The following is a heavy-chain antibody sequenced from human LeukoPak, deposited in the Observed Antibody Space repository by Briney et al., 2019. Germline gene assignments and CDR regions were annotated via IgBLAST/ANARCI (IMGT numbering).Heavy chain of an antibody. CDR3: ARPEGRPYYDFWSLRY. Sequence: SETLSLTCTVSGGSISSYYWSWIRQPAGKGLEWIGRIYTSGSTNYNPSLKSRVTISVDTSKNQFSLKLSSVTAADTAVYYCARPEGRPYYDFWSLRYWGQGTLVTVSS. V-gene: IGHV4-4*07. D-gene: IGHD3-3*01. J-gene: IGHJ4*02. CDR2: IYTSGST. CDR1: GGSISSYY.